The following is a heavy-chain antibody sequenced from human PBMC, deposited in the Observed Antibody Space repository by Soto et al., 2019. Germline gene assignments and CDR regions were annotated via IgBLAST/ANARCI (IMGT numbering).Heavy chain of an antibody. CDR1: GGSISSSNW. V-gene: IGHV4-4*02. CDR2: IDHSGST. J-gene: IGHJ4*02. D-gene: IGHD4-17*01. CDR3: AREVFYGGTLGYYFDY. Sequence: QVQLQESGPGLVKPSGTLSLTCAVSGGSISSSNWWSLVRQPPGKGLERIGEIDHSGSTNYNPSLKSRVTISVDKSKNQFSLKLSSVTAADTAVYYCAREVFYGGTLGYYFDYWGQGTLVTVSS.